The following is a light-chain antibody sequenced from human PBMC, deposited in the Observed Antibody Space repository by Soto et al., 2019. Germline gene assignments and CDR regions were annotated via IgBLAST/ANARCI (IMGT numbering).Light chain of an antibody. J-gene: IGLJ1*01. CDR2: DVT. V-gene: IGLV2-14*01. CDR3: SSYTSSSSYV. Sequence: QSVLTQPASVSGSPGQSITISCTGTSSDVGGYKYVSWYQQHPDKAPKLIIYDVTNRPSGISNRFSGSKSGNTASLIISGLQAEDEADYYCSSYTSSSSYVFGTGTKLTVL. CDR1: SSDVGGYKY.